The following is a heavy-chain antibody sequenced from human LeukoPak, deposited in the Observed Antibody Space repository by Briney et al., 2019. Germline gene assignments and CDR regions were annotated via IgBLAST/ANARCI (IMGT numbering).Heavy chain of an antibody. D-gene: IGHD3-10*01. J-gene: IGHJ4*02. V-gene: IGHV1-46*01. CDR3: ARVRGYGSGSYGDLFDY. CDR1: GYTFTSYY. Sequence: EASVKVSCKASGYTFTSYYMHWVRQAPGQGLEWMGIINPSGGSTSYAQKFQGRVTMTRDMSTSTVYMELSSLRSDDTAVYYCARVRGYGSGSYGDLFDYWGQGTLVTVSS. CDR2: INPSGGST.